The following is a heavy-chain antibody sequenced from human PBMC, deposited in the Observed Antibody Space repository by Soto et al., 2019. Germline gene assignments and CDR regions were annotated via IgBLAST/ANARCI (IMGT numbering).Heavy chain of an antibody. Sequence: SVKVSCKASGGTFSSYAISWVRQAPGQGLEWMGGIIPIFGTANYAQKFQGRVTITADESTSTAYMELSSLRSEDTAVYYCARDVTYCSSTSCSYGGWGQGTMVTVSS. CDR3: ARDVTYCSSTSCSYGG. D-gene: IGHD2-2*01. J-gene: IGHJ3*01. CDR1: GGTFSSYA. CDR2: IIPIFGTA. V-gene: IGHV1-69*13.